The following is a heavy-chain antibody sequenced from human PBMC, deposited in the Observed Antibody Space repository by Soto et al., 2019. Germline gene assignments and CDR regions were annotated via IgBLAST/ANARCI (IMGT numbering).Heavy chain of an antibody. CDR3: TTEDIASTILVFFDY. J-gene: IGHJ4*02. CDR2: IKSKNDGGAA. CDR1: GFTFSKAW. Sequence: GSLRLSCAVSGFTFSKAWMSWVRQAPGKGLEWVGRIKSKNDGGAADYAAAVKGRFTISRDDSKNMLHLQMNSLKIEDTAVYYCTTEDIASTILVFFDYWGQGTLVTVSS. D-gene: IGHD3-3*01. V-gene: IGHV3-15*01.